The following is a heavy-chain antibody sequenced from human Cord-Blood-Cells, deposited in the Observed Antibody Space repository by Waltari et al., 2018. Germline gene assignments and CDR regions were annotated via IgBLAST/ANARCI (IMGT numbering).Heavy chain of an antibody. CDR1: GYTFTSYA. CDR2: INTNTGNP. D-gene: IGHD2-2*01. CDR3: AQGCSSTSCPMPHFDY. J-gene: IGHJ4*02. V-gene: IGHV7-4-1*02. Sequence: QVQLVQSGSELKKPGASVKVYCKASGYTFTSYAMNWVRQAPGQGLEWMGWINTNTGNPTYAQVFTGRFVFSLDTSVSTAYLQISSLKADDTAVYYCAQGCSSTSCPMPHFDYWGQGTLVTVSS.